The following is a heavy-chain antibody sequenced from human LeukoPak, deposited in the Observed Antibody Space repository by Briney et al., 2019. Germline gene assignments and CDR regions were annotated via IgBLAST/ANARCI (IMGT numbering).Heavy chain of an antibody. J-gene: IGHJ6*03. D-gene: IGHD1-7*01. V-gene: IGHV3-30*02. CDR1: GFIFSSYG. CDR3: AKDGVSYNWNYGFYYYYYYVCV. CDR2: IRYDGSNK. Sequence: GSLRLSCAASGFIFSSYGMHWVRQAPGNGLEWVAFIRYDGSNKYYADSVKGRFTISRDNSKNTLYLQMNSLGAEDTAVYYCAKDGVSYNWNYGFYYYYYYVCVWSPAATVTVSS.